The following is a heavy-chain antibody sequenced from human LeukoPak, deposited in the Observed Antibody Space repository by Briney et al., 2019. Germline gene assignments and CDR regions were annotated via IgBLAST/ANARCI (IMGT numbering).Heavy chain of an antibody. CDR1: GYTFTSYG. D-gene: IGHD2-2*02. CDR3: ARDDRVPAAINYYYYGMDV. J-gene: IGHJ6*02. CDR2: ISAYNGNT. Sequence: ASVKVSCKASGYTFTSYGISWVRQAPGQGLEWMGWISAYNGNTNYAQKLQGRVTMTTDTSTSTAYMELRSLGSDDTAVYYCARDDRVPAAINYYYYGMDVWGQGTTVTVSS. V-gene: IGHV1-18*01.